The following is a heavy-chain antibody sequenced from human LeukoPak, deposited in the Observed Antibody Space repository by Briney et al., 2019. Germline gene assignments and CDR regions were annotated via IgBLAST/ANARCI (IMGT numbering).Heavy chain of an antibody. CDR2: IYHSGST. V-gene: IGHV4-59*12. Sequence: PSETLSLTCTVSGGSISSYYWSWIRQPPGKGLEWIGYIYHSGSTYYNPSLKSRVTISVDRSKNQFSLKLSSVTAADTAVYYCARVGVVVPGWAFFDYWGQGTLVTVSS. D-gene: IGHD2-2*01. CDR3: ARVGVVVPGWAFFDY. J-gene: IGHJ4*02. CDR1: GGSISSYY.